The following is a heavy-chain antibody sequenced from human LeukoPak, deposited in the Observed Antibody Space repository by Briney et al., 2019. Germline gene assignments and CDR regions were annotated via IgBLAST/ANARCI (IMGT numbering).Heavy chain of an antibody. J-gene: IGHJ5*02. V-gene: IGHV1-69*04. CDR3: ARDSGTIPDNWFDP. CDR1: GGTSSSYA. D-gene: IGHD1-7*01. Sequence: ASVKVSCKASGGTSSSYAISWVRQAPGQGLEWMGRIIPILGIANYAQKFQGRVTITADKSTSTAYMELSSLRSEDTAVYYCARDSGTIPDNWFDPWGQGTLVTVSS. CDR2: IIPILGIA.